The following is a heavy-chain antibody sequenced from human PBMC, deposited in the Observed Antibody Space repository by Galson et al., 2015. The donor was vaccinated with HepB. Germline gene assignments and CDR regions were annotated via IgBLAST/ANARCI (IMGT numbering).Heavy chain of an antibody. V-gene: IGHV3-30*18. CDR1: GFTFNNYA. J-gene: IGHJ4*02. D-gene: IGHD3-16*01. CDR3: AKLRGYMTTFGLRYDY. CDR2: ISYEGRSE. Sequence: SLRLSCAASGFTFNNYAINWVRQAPGKGLEWVALISYEGRSEHYADSVKGRFTISGDNSKSTLYLQMNTLRVEDTAVYYCAKLRGYMTTFGLRYDYWGQGTLVTVSS.